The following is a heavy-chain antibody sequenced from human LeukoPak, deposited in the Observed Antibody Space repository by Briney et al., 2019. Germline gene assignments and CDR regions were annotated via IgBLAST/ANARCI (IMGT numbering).Heavy chain of an antibody. CDR2: INHSGST. Sequence: SETLSLTCTVSGDSISSSSYYWGWIRQPPGKGLEWIGEINHSGSTNYNPSLKSRVTISVDTSKNQFSLKLSSVTAADTAVYYCARHKRYYDSNLLLDYWGQGTLVTVSS. J-gene: IGHJ4*02. CDR3: ARHKRYYDSNLLLDY. V-gene: IGHV4-39*01. CDR1: GDSISSSSYY. D-gene: IGHD3-22*01.